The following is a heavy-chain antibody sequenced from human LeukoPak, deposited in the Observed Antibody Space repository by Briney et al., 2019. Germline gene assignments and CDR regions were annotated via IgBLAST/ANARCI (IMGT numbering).Heavy chain of an antibody. V-gene: IGHV4-59*01. D-gene: IGHD5-18*01. CDR2: IYYSGST. J-gene: IGHJ6*03. CDR3: AGGYSYGSTYYYMDV. CDR1: GGSISSYY. Sequence: SETLSLTCTVSGGSISSYYGSWIRQPPGKGLEWIGYIYYSGSTNYNPSLKSRVTISVDTSKNQFSLKLSSVTAADTAVYYCAGGYSYGSTYYYMDVWGKGTTVTISS.